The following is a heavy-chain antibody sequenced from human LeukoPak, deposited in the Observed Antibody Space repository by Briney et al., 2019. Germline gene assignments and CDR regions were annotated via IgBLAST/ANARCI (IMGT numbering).Heavy chain of an antibody. D-gene: IGHD4/OR15-4a*01. CDR2: IRSKAFGGTT. CDR3: TRESSPWDTDYDYMDV. CDR1: GFTFSDYA. J-gene: IGHJ6*02. V-gene: IGHV3-49*04. Sequence: GGSLRLSCTASGFTFSDYAMTWVRQAPGKGLEWVGFIRSKAFGGTTEYGASVTGRVTISRDDSKNIAYLQMNSLDTEDSAVYYCTRESSPWDTDYDYMDVWGQGTTVTVSS.